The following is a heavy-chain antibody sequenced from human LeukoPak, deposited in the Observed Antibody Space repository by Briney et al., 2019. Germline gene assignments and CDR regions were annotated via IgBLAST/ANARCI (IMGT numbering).Heavy chain of an antibody. CDR3: AVAGGYCSSTSCYMEIYYY. D-gene: IGHD2-2*02. Sequence: ASAKVSCKASGYTFTSYDINWVRQATGQGLEWMGWMNPNSGNTGYAQKFQGRVTMTRNTSISTAYMELSSLRSEDTAVYYCAVAGGYCSSTSCYMEIYYYWGQGTLVTVSS. J-gene: IGHJ4*02. CDR2: MNPNSGNT. CDR1: GYTFTSYD. V-gene: IGHV1-8*01.